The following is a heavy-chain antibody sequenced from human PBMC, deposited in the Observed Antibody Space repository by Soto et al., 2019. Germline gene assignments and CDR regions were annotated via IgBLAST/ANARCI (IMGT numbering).Heavy chain of an antibody. J-gene: IGHJ6*02. CDR1: GYTFTSYY. CDR2: IDPSGGST. V-gene: IGHV1-46*01. D-gene: IGHD6-19*01. Sequence: ASVKVSCKASGYTFTSYYMHWVRQAPGQGLEWMGIIDPSGGSTSYAQKFQGRVTMTRDTSTSTVYMELSSLRSEDTAVYYCARDRGIAVAEYYYGMDVWGQGTTVTVSS. CDR3: ARDRGIAVAEYYYGMDV.